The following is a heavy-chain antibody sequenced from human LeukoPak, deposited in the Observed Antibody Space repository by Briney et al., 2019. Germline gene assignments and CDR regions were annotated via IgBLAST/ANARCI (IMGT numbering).Heavy chain of an antibody. CDR2: ISSSSSTI. Sequence: GGSLRLSCAASGFTFSSYSMNWVRQAPGKGLEWVSYISSSSSTIYYADSVKGRFTISRDNAKNSLYLQMNSLRAEDTAVYYCARDARAYCSGGSCYYYYYYMDVWGKGTTVTVSS. V-gene: IGHV3-48*01. CDR1: GFTFSSYS. CDR3: ARDARAYCSGGSCYYYYYYMDV. D-gene: IGHD2-15*01. J-gene: IGHJ6*03.